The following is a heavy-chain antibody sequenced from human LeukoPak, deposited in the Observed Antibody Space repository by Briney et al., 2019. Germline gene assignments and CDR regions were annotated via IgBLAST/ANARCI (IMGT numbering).Heavy chain of an antibody. J-gene: IGHJ6*02. V-gene: IGHV3-66*01. CDR1: GFTVSSNY. CDR3: ARGLTFGSGASGTYRSYYGMDV. CDR2: IYGGGST. Sequence: PGGSLRLSRAASGFTVSSNYLSWVRQAPGKGLEWVSVIYGGGSTSYADSVKGRFTISRETSKNTLSLQMNSLRAEDMAVYYCARGLTFGSGASGTYRSYYGMDVWGQGATVTVSS. D-gene: IGHD3-10*01.